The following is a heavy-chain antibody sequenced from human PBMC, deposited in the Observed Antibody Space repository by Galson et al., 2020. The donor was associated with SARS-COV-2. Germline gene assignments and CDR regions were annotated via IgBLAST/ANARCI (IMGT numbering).Heavy chain of an antibody. V-gene: IGHV4-31*03. J-gene: IGHJ3*02. D-gene: IGHD4-17*01. Sequence: SETLSLTCTVSGDSISRPNYFWAWIRQHPEKGLEWIGYIHYNGNPYYNPSFSSRVAISADTSKNQFSLRLNSVTAADTAVYYCASEVDLRSSSDAFDIWGQGTVVTFSS. CDR2: IHYNGNP. CDR1: GDSISRPNYF. CDR3: ASEVDLRSSSDAFDI.